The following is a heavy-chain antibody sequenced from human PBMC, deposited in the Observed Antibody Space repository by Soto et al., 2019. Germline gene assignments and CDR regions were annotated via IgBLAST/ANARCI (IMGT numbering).Heavy chain of an antibody. CDR1: GFTFSGYG. CDR2: ISHDGSDR. Sequence: QVELVESGGGVVQPGRSLRLSCEASGFTFSGYGMHWVRQAPGKGLEWVAAISHDGSDRYYADSVKGXXTIXRDNXXXXXXXXXXXXXXXXXXXXXXXXGTAMAYQWFDPWGQGTLVTVSS. CDR3: XXGTAMAYQWFDP. D-gene: IGHD6-19*01. V-gene: IGHV3-30*03. J-gene: IGHJ5*02.